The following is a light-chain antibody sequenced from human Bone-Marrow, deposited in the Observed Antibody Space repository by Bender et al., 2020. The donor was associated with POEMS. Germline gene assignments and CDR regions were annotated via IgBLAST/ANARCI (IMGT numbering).Light chain of an antibody. J-gene: IGLJ3*02. CDR2: EVT. CDR1: SSDVGTYDL. V-gene: IGLV2-23*02. CDR3: STWDDRLNAWL. Sequence: QSALTQPASVSGSPGQSITISCTGTSSDVGTYDLVSWYQQHPGEAPKLLIYEVTKRPSGISNRFSGSKSGNTASLTISGLQAEDEADYYCSTWDDRLNAWLFGGGTKLTVL.